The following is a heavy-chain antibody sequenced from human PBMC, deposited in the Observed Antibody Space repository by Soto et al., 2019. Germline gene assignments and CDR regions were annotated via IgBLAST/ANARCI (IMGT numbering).Heavy chain of an antibody. V-gene: IGHV4-61*01. J-gene: IGHJ4*02. CDR1: GGSVSSGSYY. Sequence: SSETLSLTXTVSGGSVSSGSYYWSWIRQPPGKGLEWIGYIYYSGSTNYNPSLKSRVTISVDTSKNQFSLKLSSVTAADTAVYYCAPETNYYDSSGYYSYFDYWGQGTLVTVSS. CDR3: APETNYYDSSGYYSYFDY. CDR2: IYYSGST. D-gene: IGHD3-22*01.